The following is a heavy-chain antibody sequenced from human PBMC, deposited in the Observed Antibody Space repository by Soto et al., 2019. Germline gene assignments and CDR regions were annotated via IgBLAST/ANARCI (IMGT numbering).Heavy chain of an antibody. V-gene: IGHV1-2*02. D-gene: IGHD5-12*01. CDR2: INPKSGLT. CDR3: ARRDRSGSFDY. J-gene: IGHJ4*02. Sequence: ASVKVSCKASGYTFTDYYIHWVRLAPGQGLDWMGWINPKSGLTSHAQNFRGRVTMTRDTSISTVYMELNRLTSDDRAIYYCARRDRSGSFDYWGERTKVTVCS. CDR1: GYTFTDYY.